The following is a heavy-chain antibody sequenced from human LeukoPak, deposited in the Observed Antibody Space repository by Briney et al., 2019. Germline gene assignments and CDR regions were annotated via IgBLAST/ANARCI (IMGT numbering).Heavy chain of an antibody. J-gene: IGHJ5*02. D-gene: IGHD2-15*01. V-gene: IGHV1-69*01. Sequence: SVKVSCKASGGTFSSYAISWVRQAPGQGLEWMGGIIPIFGTANYAQKFQGRVTITADESTSTAYMELSSLRSEDTAVYYCATDRRLVAANNWFDPWGQGTLVTVSS. CDR1: GGTFSSYA. CDR2: IIPIFGTA. CDR3: ATDRRLVAANNWFDP.